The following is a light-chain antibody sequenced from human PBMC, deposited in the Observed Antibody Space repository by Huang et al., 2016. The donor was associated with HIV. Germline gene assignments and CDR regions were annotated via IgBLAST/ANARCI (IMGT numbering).Light chain of an antibody. J-gene: IGKJ2*01. CDR2: EAS. Sequence: DIQMAQSPSSLSVSVGDRVTITCQASQDISKYINWFQQKPGKAPKLLIYEASNLETGVPSRFSGSGSGTDFTFTISSLQPEDIATYYCQQFDNFPYTFGQGTKLEIK. CDR3: QQFDNFPYT. CDR1: QDISKY. V-gene: IGKV1-33*01.